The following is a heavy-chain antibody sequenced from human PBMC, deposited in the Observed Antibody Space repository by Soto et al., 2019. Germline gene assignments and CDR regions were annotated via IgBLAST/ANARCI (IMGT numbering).Heavy chain of an antibody. CDR3: TTDIVGDTAMDKTAQYYYYYYGMDV. CDR2: IKSKTDGGTT. CDR1: GFTFSNAW. D-gene: IGHD5-18*01. J-gene: IGHJ6*02. V-gene: IGHV3-15*07. Sequence: GGSLRLSCAASGFTFSNAWMNWVRQAPGKGLEWVGRIKSKTDGGTTDYAAPVKGRFTISRDDSKNTLYLQMNSLKTEDTAVYYCTTDIVGDTAMDKTAQYYYYYYGMDVWGQGTTVTVSS.